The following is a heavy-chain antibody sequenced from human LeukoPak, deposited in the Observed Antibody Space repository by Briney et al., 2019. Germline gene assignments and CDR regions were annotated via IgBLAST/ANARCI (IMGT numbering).Heavy chain of an antibody. CDR3: ARERFSMVRGVIVDY. Sequence: SETLSLTCTVSGGSITSYYWSWFRQPAGKGLEWIGRIYTSGSTNYNPSLKSRVTMSVDTSKNQFSLKLSSVTAADTAVYYCARERFSMVRGVIVDYWGQGTLVTVSS. CDR2: IYTSGST. D-gene: IGHD3-10*01. CDR1: GGSITSYY. J-gene: IGHJ4*02. V-gene: IGHV4-4*07.